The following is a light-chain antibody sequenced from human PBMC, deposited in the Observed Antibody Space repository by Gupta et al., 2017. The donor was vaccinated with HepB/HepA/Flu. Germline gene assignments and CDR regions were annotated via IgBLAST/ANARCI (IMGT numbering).Light chain of an antibody. CDR3: HSSEGSNNFVV. V-gene: IGLV2-8*01. J-gene: IGLJ2*01. CDR2: EDS. Sequence: QSALTQPPSASGSPGQSVTISCTGTISDVGGYNYVSWYQQHPGKAPKLMIYEDSKRPSGVPERFSGSKSGTTASLTITGVQAEDEADYYCHSSEGSNNFVVFGGGTKLTVL. CDR1: ISDVGGYNY.